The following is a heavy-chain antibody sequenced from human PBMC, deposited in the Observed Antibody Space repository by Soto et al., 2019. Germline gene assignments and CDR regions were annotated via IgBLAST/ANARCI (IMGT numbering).Heavy chain of an antibody. D-gene: IGHD3-10*01. J-gene: IGHJ4*02. CDR2: ISPMFGAA. Sequence: QVQLVQSGAEMKKSGSSVKVSCQSSGGTFKTYAMNWVRQAPGQGPEWMGDISPMFGAANYAPKFQGRVTITADESTGTSYMQLSSLTSEDTALYFCAREVQVHTPAFVYWGQGTLVTVSS. CDR1: GGTFKTYA. V-gene: IGHV1-69*19. CDR3: AREVQVHTPAFVY.